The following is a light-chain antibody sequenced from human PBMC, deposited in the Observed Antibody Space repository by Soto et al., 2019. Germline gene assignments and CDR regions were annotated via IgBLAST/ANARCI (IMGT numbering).Light chain of an antibody. CDR1: QSISSW. J-gene: IGKJ2*02. Sequence: DIQMTQSPSTLSASVGDRVTITCRASQSISSWLAWYQQKPGKAPKLLIYDASSLESGVPSRFSGIGSGTESTLTISSLQPDDFATYYCQQHNSYRTFGQGTKLEIK. CDR2: DAS. V-gene: IGKV1-5*01. CDR3: QQHNSYRT.